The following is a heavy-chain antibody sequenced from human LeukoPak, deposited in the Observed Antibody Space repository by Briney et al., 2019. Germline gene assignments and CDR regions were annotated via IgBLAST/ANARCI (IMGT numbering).Heavy chain of an antibody. J-gene: IGHJ3*02. V-gene: IGHV3-48*02. CDR3: ARDGRRDGYNHDAFDI. D-gene: IGHD5-24*01. CDR1: GFTFSSYS. CDR2: ISSSSSTI. Sequence: GGSLRLSCAASGFTFSSYSMNWVRQAPGKELEWVSYISSSSSTIYYADSVKGRFTISRDNAKNSLYLQMNSLRDEDTAVYYCARDGRRDGYNHDAFDIWGQGTMVTVSS.